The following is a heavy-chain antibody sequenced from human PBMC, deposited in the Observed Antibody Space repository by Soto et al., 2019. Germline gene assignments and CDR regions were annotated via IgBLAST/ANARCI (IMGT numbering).Heavy chain of an antibody. V-gene: IGHV3-11*06. CDR2: ISSSSSYT. J-gene: IGHJ5*02. CDR3: ARDRGSYWEVGWFDT. D-gene: IGHD1-26*01. Sequence: GGSLRLSCAASGFTFSDYYMSWIRQAPGKGLEWVSYISSSSSYTNYADSVKGRFTISRDNAKNSLYLQMNSLRAEDTAVYYCARDRGSYWEVGWFDTWGQGTLVTVSS. CDR1: GFTFSDYY.